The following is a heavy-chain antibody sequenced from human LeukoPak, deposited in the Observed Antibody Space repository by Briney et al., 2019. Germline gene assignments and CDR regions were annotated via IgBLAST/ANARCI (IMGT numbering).Heavy chain of an antibody. CDR1: GFSFSNHS. V-gene: IGHV3-33*01. CDR3: ARDSYQDYYGRFDP. CDR2: IWDDGNNK. Sequence: PGGSLRLSCAASGFSFSNHSMHWVRQAPGKRLEWVAVIWDDGNNKRYANSVNGRFTISRDNSENTLYLQMNGLTAEDTAMYYCARDSYQDYYGRFDPWGQGTLVIVSS. J-gene: IGHJ5*02. D-gene: IGHD3-10*01.